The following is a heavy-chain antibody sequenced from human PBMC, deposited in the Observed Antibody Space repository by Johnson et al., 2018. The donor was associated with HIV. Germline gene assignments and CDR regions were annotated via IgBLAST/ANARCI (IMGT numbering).Heavy chain of an antibody. V-gene: IGHV3-11*04. Sequence: QVQLVESGGGVVQPGRSLRLSCAASGFTFSDYYMSWIRQAPGKGLEWVSYISSGGSTIYYADSVKGRFTISRDNSKNTLYLQMNSLRAEDTAVYYCAKVAVATAAGGVALDIWGPGTMVTVSS. J-gene: IGHJ3*02. CDR3: AKVAVATAAGGVALDI. D-gene: IGHD6-13*01. CDR1: GFTFSDYY. CDR2: ISSGGSTI.